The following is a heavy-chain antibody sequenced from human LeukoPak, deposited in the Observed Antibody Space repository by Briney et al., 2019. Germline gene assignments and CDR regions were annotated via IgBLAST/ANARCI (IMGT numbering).Heavy chain of an antibody. CDR2: ITQDGSEK. Sequence: GGSLTLSCAASGFVFSTYWMTSVRQSPGRGLEWVADITQDGSEKFYVDSVRGRFTISRDNVKNSLYLQMNSLTVEDTAVYYCANIGGNIGVWGQGTLVTVSS. V-gene: IGHV3-7*01. CDR1: GFVFSTYW. J-gene: IGHJ4*02. CDR3: ANIGGNIGV. D-gene: IGHD2-15*01.